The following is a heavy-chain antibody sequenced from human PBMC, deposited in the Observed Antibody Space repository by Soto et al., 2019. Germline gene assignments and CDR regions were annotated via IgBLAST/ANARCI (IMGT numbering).Heavy chain of an antibody. CDR3: AREGPGTSTWYVDS. Sequence: QVQLVESGGGLVKPGGSLRLSCAASGFTFSDYYMRWIRQAPGKGLEWLSYISTSSSYRNYADSVKGRFTISRDNAKNSLYLQMNRLRVEDTAVYYCAREGPGTSTWYVDSWGQGTLVTVSS. CDR2: ISTSSSYR. V-gene: IGHV3-11*05. D-gene: IGHD6-13*01. CDR1: GFTFSDYY. J-gene: IGHJ4*02.